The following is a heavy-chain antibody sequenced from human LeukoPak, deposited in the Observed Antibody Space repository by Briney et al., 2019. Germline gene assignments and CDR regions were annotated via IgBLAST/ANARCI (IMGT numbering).Heavy chain of an antibody. CDR2: INAGNGNT. CDR1: GYTFTSYA. CDR3: ARDPHNDILTGYLDY. V-gene: IGHV1-3*01. Sequence: ASVKVSCTASGYTFTSYAMHWVRQAPGQRLEWIGWINAGNGNTKYSQKFQGRVTITRDTSASTAYMELSSLRSEDTAVYYCARDPHNDILTGYLDYWGQGTLVTVSS. D-gene: IGHD3-9*01. J-gene: IGHJ4*02.